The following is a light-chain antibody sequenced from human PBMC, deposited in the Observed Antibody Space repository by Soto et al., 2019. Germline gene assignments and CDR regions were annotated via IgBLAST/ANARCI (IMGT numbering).Light chain of an antibody. V-gene: IGKV1-12*01. J-gene: IGKJ4*01. Sequence: DIQMTQSPSSVSASVGDRVTITCRASQGISVWLAWYQQKPGKAPKLLIYGANTLQSGVPSRFSGSGSGTDFTLTITSLQPEDVATYYCQQANLFPLTFGGGTRVEMK. CDR1: QGISVW. CDR3: QQANLFPLT. CDR2: GAN.